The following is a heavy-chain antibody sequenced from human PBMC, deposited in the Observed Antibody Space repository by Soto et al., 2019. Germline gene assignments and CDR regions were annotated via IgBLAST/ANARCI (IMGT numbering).Heavy chain of an antibody. CDR3: AREPDDYGDYGIDY. CDR2: ISSSSSTI. V-gene: IGHV3-48*01. Sequence: GGSLRLSCAASGFTFSSYSMNWVRQAPGKGLEWVSYISSSSSTIYYADSVKGRFTISRDNAKNSLYLQMNSLRAEDTAVYYCAREPDDYGDYGIDYWGQGTLVTVSS. CDR1: GFTFSSYS. J-gene: IGHJ4*02. D-gene: IGHD4-17*01.